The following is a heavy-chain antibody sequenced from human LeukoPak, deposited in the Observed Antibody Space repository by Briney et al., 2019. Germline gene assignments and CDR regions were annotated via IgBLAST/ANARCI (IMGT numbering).Heavy chain of an antibody. CDR1: GFTFSSYD. V-gene: IGHV3-13*01. J-gene: IGHJ4*02. D-gene: IGHD6-19*01. CDR3: ARASSSRPGRQYSSGWTNFDY. CDR2: IGTAGDT. Sequence: PGGPLRLSCAASGFTFSSYDMHWVRQATGKGLEWVSAIGTAGDTYYPGSVKGRFTISRENAKNSLYLQMNSLRAEDTAVYYCARASSSRPGRQYSSGWTNFDYWGQGTLVTVSS.